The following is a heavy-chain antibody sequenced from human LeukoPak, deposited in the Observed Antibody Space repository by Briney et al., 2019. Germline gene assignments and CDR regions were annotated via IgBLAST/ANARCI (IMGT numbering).Heavy chain of an antibody. CDR3: ARATPVNYYDSSGDFDY. D-gene: IGHD3-22*01. V-gene: IGHV1-8*03. J-gene: IGHJ4*02. CDR2: MNPNSGNT. Sequence: ASVKVSCKASGYTFTSYDINWVRQATGQGLEWMGWMNPNSGNTGYAQKFQGRVTITRNTSISTAYMELSSLRSEDTAVYYCARATPVNYYDSSGDFDYWGQGTLVTVSS. CDR1: GYTFTSYD.